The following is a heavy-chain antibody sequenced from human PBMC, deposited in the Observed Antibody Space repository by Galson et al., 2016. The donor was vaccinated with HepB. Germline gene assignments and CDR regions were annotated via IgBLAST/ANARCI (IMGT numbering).Heavy chain of an antibody. Sequence: LRLPCAASGFMLSTSWMQWVRPAPGKGLGWVSIIGRDRSTIDDADSARGRFSISRDNAKNTMSLQMNSLRVEDMGVYYCVRDSGTYPGYNDFWGQGTLVTVSS. CDR2: IGRDRSTI. CDR1: GFMLSTSW. CDR3: VRDSGTYPGYNDF. J-gene: IGHJ4*02. V-gene: IGHV3-74*01. D-gene: IGHD1-26*01.